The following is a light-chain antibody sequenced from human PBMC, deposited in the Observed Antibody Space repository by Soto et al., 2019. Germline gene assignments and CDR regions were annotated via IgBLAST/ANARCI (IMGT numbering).Light chain of an antibody. CDR1: RDDIGAYYY. Sequence: QSVLTQPASVSGSPGQSITISCAGTRDDIGAYYYVSWYQQHPGNAPKLLVYEVTNRPSGVSERFSGSKSGNTASLTISGLQAEDEADYYCNSYTNSSAVVFGGGTKVTVL. J-gene: IGLJ2*01. CDR2: EVT. V-gene: IGLV2-14*01. CDR3: NSYTNSSAVV.